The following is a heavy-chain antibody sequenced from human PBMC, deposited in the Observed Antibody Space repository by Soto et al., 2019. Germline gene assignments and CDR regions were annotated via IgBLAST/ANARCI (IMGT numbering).Heavy chain of an antibody. CDR3: ARANMLGATRGAFDI. D-gene: IGHD1-26*01. V-gene: IGHV1-69*13. Sequence: GASVKVSCKASGGTFSSDAISCVRQAPGQGLEWMGGIIPIFGTANYAQKFQGRVTITADEPTSTAYMELSSLRSKDTAVYSCARANMLGATRGAFDIWGQGTMVTVSS. J-gene: IGHJ3*02. CDR2: IIPIFGTA. CDR1: GGTFSSDA.